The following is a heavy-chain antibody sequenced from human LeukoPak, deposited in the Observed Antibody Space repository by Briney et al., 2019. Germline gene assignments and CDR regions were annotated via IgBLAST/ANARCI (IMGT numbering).Heavy chain of an antibody. J-gene: IGHJ6*02. CDR3: ARVEYSSGWTPFAMGV. CDR1: GDSVSSNSAA. Sequence: SQTLSLTCAISGDSVSSNSAAWNWIRQSPSRGLEWLGRTYYRSKWYNDYAVSVKSRITTNPDTSKNQFSLQLNSVTPEDTAVYYCARVEYSSGWTPFAMGVWGQGTTVTISS. D-gene: IGHD6-19*01. CDR2: TYYRSKWYN. V-gene: IGHV6-1*01.